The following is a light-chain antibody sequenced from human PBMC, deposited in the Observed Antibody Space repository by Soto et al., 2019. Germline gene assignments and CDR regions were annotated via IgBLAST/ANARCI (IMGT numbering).Light chain of an antibody. CDR1: WSNIGTNY. CDR3: AVWDYNLLGRWV. Sequence: QSVLTQPPSASGTPGQRVTISCSGSWSNIGTNYVYWYQQLPGTAPKVLIYNNNQWPSGVPDRFSASKSGTSASLAISGLRSEDEADYYCAVWDYNLLGRWVFGGGTTLTVL. J-gene: IGLJ3*02. V-gene: IGLV1-47*02. CDR2: NNN.